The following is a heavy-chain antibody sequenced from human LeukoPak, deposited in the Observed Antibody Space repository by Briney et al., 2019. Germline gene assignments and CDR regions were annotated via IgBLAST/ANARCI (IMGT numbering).Heavy chain of an antibody. Sequence: PGGSLRLSCAASGFTFSNAWMSWVRQAPGKGLEWVSTISGSGGGIYYADSVKGRFTISRDNSKNTLYLQMNSLRADDTAVYYCAKGSYASGSSLFDYWGQGTLVTVSS. CDR2: ISGSGGGI. D-gene: IGHD3-10*01. V-gene: IGHV3-23*01. J-gene: IGHJ4*02. CDR1: GFTFSNAW. CDR3: AKGSYASGSSLFDY.